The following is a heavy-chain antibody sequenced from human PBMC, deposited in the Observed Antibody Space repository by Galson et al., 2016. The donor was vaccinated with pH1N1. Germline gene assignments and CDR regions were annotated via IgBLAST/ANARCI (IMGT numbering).Heavy chain of an antibody. CDR2: ITGGGRT. CDR3: AKDVAVAGKNYFDH. V-gene: IGHV3-23*01. Sequence: SLRLSCAASGFTLSSHGMSWVRQTPGRGLEWLAHITGGGRTYDADSVKGRFTISRHNTKNTVYLEMNSLRAEDTAVYFCAKDVAVAGKNYFDHGGQGTLVTISS. CDR1: GFTLSSHG. D-gene: IGHD6-19*01. J-gene: IGHJ4*02.